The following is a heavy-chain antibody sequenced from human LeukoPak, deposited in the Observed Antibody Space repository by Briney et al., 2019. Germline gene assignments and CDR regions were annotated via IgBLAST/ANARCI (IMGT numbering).Heavy chain of an antibody. Sequence: GGSLRLSCAASGFTFSSYAMSWVRQAPGKGPEWVAAISGSGGSTYYADPVKGRFTISRVNAKNSLYLQMVSLRAEDTAVYYCARLRGYSYGYGDYWGQGTLVTVSS. CDR2: ISGSGGST. J-gene: IGHJ4*02. V-gene: IGHV3-23*01. CDR3: ARLRGYSYGYGDY. D-gene: IGHD5-18*01. CDR1: GFTFSSYA.